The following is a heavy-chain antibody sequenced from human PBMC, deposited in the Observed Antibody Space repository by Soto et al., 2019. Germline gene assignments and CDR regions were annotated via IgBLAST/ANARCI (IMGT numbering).Heavy chain of an antibody. J-gene: IGHJ4*02. Sequence: EVQLAEAGGGLVQWGGSLRLSCAASGFTFSDYWMNWVRQAPGKGLEWVASIKYDGAEKTYVVSVKGRFTISRDNPKNSVYLQMASLRAEDTAVYYCARDGVAPGLYFDHWGQGTPVTVSS. CDR1: GFTFSDYW. V-gene: IGHV3-7*05. D-gene: IGHD3-10*01. CDR2: IKYDGAEK. CDR3: ARDGVAPGLYFDH.